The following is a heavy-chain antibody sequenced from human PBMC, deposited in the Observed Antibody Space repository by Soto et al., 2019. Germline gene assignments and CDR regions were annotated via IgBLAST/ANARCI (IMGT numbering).Heavy chain of an antibody. V-gene: IGHV1-69*13. J-gene: IGHJ6*02. CDR2: SIPIFGTA. CDR1: GGTFSSYA. D-gene: IGHD2-15*01. Sequence: GASVKVSCKASGGTFSSYAISWVRQAPGQGLEWMGGSIPIFGTANYAQKLQGRVTITADESTSTAYMELSSLRSEDTAVYYCARGDIVVVVAALRGYYYGMDVWGQGTTVTVSS. CDR3: ARGDIVVVVAALRGYYYGMDV.